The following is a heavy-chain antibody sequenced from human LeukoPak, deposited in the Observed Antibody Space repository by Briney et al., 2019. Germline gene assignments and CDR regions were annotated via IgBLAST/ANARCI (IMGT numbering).Heavy chain of an antibody. CDR3: AGETVPYDILTGFY. J-gene: IGHJ4*02. CDR2: IYYSGST. V-gene: IGHV4-61*01. Sequence: SETLSLTCTVSGGSISSGSYYWSWIRQPPGKGLEWIGYIYYSGSTNYNPSLKSRVTISVDTSKNQFSLKLSSVTAADTAVYYCAGETVPYDILTGFYWGQGTLVTVSS. CDR1: GGSISSGSYY. D-gene: IGHD3-9*01.